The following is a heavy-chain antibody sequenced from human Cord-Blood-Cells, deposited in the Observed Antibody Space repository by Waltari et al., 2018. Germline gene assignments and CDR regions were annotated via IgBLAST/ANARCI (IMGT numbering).Heavy chain of an antibody. V-gene: IGHV4-34*01. CDR3: ARIAAAGYNWFDP. CDR1: GGSFSCHY. J-gene: IGHJ5*02. Sequence: QVQLQQWGAGLLKPSETLSLTCAVYGGSFSCHYWSWIRQPPGKGLEWIGEINHSGSTNYNPSLKSRVTISVDTSKNQFSLKLSSVTAADTAVYYCARIAAAGYNWFDPWGQGTLVTVSS. CDR2: INHSGST. D-gene: IGHD6-13*01.